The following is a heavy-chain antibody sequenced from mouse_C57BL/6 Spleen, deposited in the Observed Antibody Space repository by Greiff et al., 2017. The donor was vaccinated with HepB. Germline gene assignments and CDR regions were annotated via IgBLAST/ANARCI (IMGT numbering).Heavy chain of an antibody. CDR3: ATDYGSSQAWFAY. Sequence: LVESGAELVKPGASVKISCKASGYAFSSYWMNWVKQRPGKGLEWIGQIYPGDGDTNYNGKFKGKATLTADKSSSTAYMQLSSLTSEDSAVYFCATDYGSSQAWFAYWGQGTLVTVSA. V-gene: IGHV1-80*01. J-gene: IGHJ3*01. D-gene: IGHD1-1*01. CDR1: GYAFSSYW. CDR2: IYPGDGDT.